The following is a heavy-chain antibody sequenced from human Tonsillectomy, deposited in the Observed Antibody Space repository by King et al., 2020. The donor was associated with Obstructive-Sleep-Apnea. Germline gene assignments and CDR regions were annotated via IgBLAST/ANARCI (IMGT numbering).Heavy chain of an antibody. CDR3: ARVLDIVVVPGTKYYYYYAMDV. CDR1: GFTFSSYA. Sequence: VQLVESGGGVVQPGRSLRLSCGASGFTFSSYAMHWVRQAPGKGLEWVSVISYDGSNKYYADSVKGRFTISRDNSKNTLYLKMNSLRAEDTAVYYCARVLDIVVVPGTKYYYYYAMDVWGQGTTVTVSS. V-gene: IGHV3-30*04. D-gene: IGHD2-2*03. J-gene: IGHJ6*02. CDR2: ISYDGSNK.